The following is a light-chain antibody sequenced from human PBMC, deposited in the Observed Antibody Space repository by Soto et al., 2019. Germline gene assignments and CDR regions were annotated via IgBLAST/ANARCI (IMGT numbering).Light chain of an antibody. J-gene: IGKJ1*01. Sequence: EIVLTQSPATLSLSPGERATLSCRASQSVSSFLAWYQQPPGQAPRLLIYDASNRAPGIPARFSGSGSGTDFTLTISSLEPEDFAVYYCQQRSNWPKTFGQGTKVEIK. CDR3: QQRSNWPKT. V-gene: IGKV3-11*01. CDR1: QSVSSF. CDR2: DAS.